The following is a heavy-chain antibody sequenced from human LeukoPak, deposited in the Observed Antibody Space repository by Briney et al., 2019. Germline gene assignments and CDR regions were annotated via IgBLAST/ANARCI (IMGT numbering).Heavy chain of an antibody. CDR1: GFTFSSYG. CDR3: ARDYYDSSGSYSLDY. CDR2: IWYDGSNK. V-gene: IGHV3-33*01. D-gene: IGHD3-22*01. J-gene: IGHJ4*02. Sequence: PGRSLRLSCAASGFTFSSYGMHWVRQAPGKGLEWVAVIWYDGSNKYYADSVKGRFTISRDNSKNTLYLQMNSLRAEDTAVYYCARDYYDSSGSYSLDYWGQGTLGTVSP.